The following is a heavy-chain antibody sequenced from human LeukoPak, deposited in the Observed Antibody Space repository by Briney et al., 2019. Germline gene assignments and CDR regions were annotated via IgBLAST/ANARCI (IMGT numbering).Heavy chain of an antibody. Sequence: GGSLRLSCVASGFTVSSNYMSGVRQAPGKGLEWVSLIYSGGSTYYADSLKGRFTLSRDNSKNTLYLQMNSLRAEDTAVYYCASKVDYWGRGTLVTVSS. J-gene: IGHJ4*02. CDR3: ASKVDY. CDR1: GFTVSSNY. V-gene: IGHV3-66*02. CDR2: IYSGGST.